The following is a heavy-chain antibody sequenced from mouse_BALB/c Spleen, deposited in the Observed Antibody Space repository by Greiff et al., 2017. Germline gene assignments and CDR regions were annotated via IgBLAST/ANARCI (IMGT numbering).Heavy chain of an antibody. CDR3: TRSGYSFDY. CDR1: GFTFSNYW. CDR2: IRLKSNNYAT. D-gene: IGHD2-3*01. J-gene: IGHJ2*01. Sequence: EVKVEESGGGLVQPGGSMKLSCVASGFTFSNYWMNWVRQSPEKGLEWVAEIRLKSNNYATHYAESVKGRFTISRDDSKSSVYLQMNNLRAEDTGIYYCTRSGYSFDYWGQGTTLTVSS. V-gene: IGHV6-6*02.